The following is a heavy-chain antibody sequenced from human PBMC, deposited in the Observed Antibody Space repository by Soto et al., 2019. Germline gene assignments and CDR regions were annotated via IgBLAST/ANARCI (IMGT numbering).Heavy chain of an antibody. V-gene: IGHV1-69*01. J-gene: IGHJ5*02. CDR1: GGTFSSYA. CDR2: IIPIFGTA. D-gene: IGHD3-22*01. CDR3: AREVTTNGVNWFDP. Sequence: QVQLVQSGAEVKKPGSSVKVSCKASGGTFSSYAISWVQQAPGQGLEWMGGIIPIFGTANYAQKFQGRVTITADESTSTAYMELSSLRSEDTAVYYCAREVTTNGVNWFDPWGQGTLVTVSS.